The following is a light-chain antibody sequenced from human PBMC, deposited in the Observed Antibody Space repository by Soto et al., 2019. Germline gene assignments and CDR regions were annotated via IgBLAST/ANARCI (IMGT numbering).Light chain of an antibody. Sequence: DIQMTQSPSSVSASVGDRVTITCRASQDIEKWLTWYQQKPGLAPKLVIYTGSRLYGGGPSRFSGSGSGTYFTLTISNLQPEDVATYYCQQGKDFPLTFGGGPKVEI. CDR1: QDIEKW. J-gene: IGKJ4*01. V-gene: IGKV1-12*01. CDR2: TGS. CDR3: QQGKDFPLT.